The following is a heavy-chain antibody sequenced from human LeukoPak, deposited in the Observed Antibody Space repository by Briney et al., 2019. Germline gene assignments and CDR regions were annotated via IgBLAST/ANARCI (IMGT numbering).Heavy chain of an antibody. CDR3: AKDLKRVATITVLDY. V-gene: IGHV3-30*02. D-gene: IGHD5-12*01. CDR1: RFTFNKYG. CDR2: IRYDGSNK. J-gene: IGHJ4*02. Sequence: PGGSLRLSCAASRFTFNKYGMHWVRQAPGKGLEWVAFIRYDGSNKNYADSVKGRFTISRDNSKNTLYLQMNSLRAEDTAVYYCAKDLKRVATITVLDYWGQGTLVTVSS.